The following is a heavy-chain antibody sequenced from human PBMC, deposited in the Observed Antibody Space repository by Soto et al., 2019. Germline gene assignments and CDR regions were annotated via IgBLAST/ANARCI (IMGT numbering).Heavy chain of an antibody. Sequence: GGSLRLSCAASGFTISSNAMYWVRQAPGKGLEWVSGISDRGDTTHYADSVKGRFTISRDTSKNTLYLQLNTLRADDTAVYYCAKDKPGTTSFDYWGQGTLVTVSS. CDR1: GFTISSNA. CDR3: AKDKPGTTSFDY. J-gene: IGHJ4*02. CDR2: ISDRGDTT. D-gene: IGHD1-1*01. V-gene: IGHV3-23*01.